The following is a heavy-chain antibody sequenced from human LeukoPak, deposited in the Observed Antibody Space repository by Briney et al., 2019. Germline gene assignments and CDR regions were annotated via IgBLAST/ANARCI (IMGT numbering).Heavy chain of an antibody. Sequence: PGGSLRLSCAASGFTFSSHWMHCVRQAPGKGLVWISRISGDGSVITYADSVKSRFTISRDKAKNTLDLKMNSRKADDTAVFYWTRGGENDFSDYWGQGALVTVSS. CDR1: GFTFSSHW. J-gene: IGHJ4*02. CDR3: TRGGENDFSDY. V-gene: IGHV3-74*01. D-gene: IGHD4-11*01. CDR2: ISGDGSVI.